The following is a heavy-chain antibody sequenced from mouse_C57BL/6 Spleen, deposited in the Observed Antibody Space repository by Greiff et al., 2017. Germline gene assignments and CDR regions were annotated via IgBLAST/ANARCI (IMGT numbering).Heavy chain of an antibody. CDR2: ICSGGST. V-gene: IGHV2-2*01. J-gene: IGHJ4*01. D-gene: IGHD1-1*01. CDR1: GFSLTSYG. Sequence: VKVVESGPGLVQPSQSLSITCTASGFSLTSYGVHWVRQSPGKGLEWLGVICSGGSTDYNAAFISRMSISKDNSKSQVFFKMNSLQADDTAIYYCARNYHYGSRYAMDYWGQGTSVTVSS. CDR3: ARNYHYGSRYAMDY.